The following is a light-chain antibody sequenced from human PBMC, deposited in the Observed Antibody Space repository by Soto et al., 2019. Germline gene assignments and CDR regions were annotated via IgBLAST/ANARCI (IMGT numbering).Light chain of an antibody. V-gene: IGKV3-11*01. Sequence: EIVLTQSPATLSLSPGERATLSCRASQSVSSYLAWYQQKPGQAPRLLIYDASNRATCIPARFSGRGSGTDFTLPISRLEPEDFAVHYCRQRSNWPPYTFGQGTKLEIK. CDR1: QSVSSY. CDR3: RQRSNWPPYT. CDR2: DAS. J-gene: IGKJ2*01.